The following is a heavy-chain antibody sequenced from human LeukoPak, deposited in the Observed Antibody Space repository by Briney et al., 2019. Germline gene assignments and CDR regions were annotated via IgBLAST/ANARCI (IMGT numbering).Heavy chain of an antibody. Sequence: PGGSLRLSCAASGFTFSSYWMSWVRQAPGKGLEWVANIKQDGSEKYYVDSVKGRFTISRDNAKNSLYLQMNSLRAEDTAVYYCARDSTYYDFWSGYYDYWGQGTLVTVSS. V-gene: IGHV3-7*01. D-gene: IGHD3-3*01. CDR1: GFTFSSYW. J-gene: IGHJ4*02. CDR2: IKQDGSEK. CDR3: ARDSTYYDFWSGYYDY.